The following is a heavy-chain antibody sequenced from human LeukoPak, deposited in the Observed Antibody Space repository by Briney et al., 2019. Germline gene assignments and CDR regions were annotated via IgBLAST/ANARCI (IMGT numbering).Heavy chain of an antibody. V-gene: IGHV1-69*06. D-gene: IGHD6-13*01. Sequence: GASVKDSCKASGGTFSSYAISWVRQAPGQGLEWMGGIIPIFGTANYAQKFQGRVTITADKSTSTAYMELSSLRSEDTAVYYCARVGRIAAAFHYFDSWGQGTLVTVSS. CDR1: GGTFSSYA. CDR3: ARVGRIAAAFHYFDS. CDR2: IIPIFGTA. J-gene: IGHJ4*02.